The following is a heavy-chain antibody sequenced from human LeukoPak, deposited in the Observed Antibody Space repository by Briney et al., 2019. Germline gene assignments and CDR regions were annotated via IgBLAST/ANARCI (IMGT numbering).Heavy chain of an antibody. CDR3: ARGSSSSSTHYYYYGVDV. CDR2: INPNSGGT. CDR1: GYTFTGYY. Sequence: AASVKVSCKASGYTFTGYYMHWVRQAPGQGLEWMGWINPNSGGTNYAQKFQGRVTMTRDASISTAYMELSRLRSDDTAVYCCARGSSSSSTHYYYYGVDVWGQGTTVTVSS. J-gene: IGHJ6*02. D-gene: IGHD6-6*01. V-gene: IGHV1-2*02.